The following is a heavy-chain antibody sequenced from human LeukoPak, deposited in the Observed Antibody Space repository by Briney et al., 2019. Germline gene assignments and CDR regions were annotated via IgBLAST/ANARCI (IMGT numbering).Heavy chain of an antibody. J-gene: IGHJ4*02. Sequence: GSLRLSCAASGFTFSNAWMSWIRQPPGKGLEWIGYIYYSGSTNYNPSLKSRVTISVDTSKNQFSLKLSSVTAADTAVYYCARDLGDYWGQGTLVTVSS. CDR1: GFTFSNAW. V-gene: IGHV4-59*01. CDR2: IYYSGST. CDR3: ARDLGDY.